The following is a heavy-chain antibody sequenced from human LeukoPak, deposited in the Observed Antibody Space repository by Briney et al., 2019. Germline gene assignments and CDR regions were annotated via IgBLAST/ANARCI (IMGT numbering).Heavy chain of an antibody. CDR2: ISGSGGST. CDR3: AKDESSIAAACFDY. Sequence: SGGSQRLSCAASGFTFSSYAMSWVRQAPGKGLEWVSAISGSGGSTYYADSVKGRFTISRDNSKNTLYLQMNSLRAEDTAVYYCAKDESSIAAACFDYWGQGTLVTVSS. CDR1: GFTFSSYA. V-gene: IGHV3-23*01. J-gene: IGHJ4*02. D-gene: IGHD6-13*01.